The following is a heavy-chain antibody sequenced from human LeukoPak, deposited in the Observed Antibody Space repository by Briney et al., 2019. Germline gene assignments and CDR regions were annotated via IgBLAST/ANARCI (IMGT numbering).Heavy chain of an antibody. Sequence: SETLSLTCAVYGGSFSGYYWSWIRQPPGKGLEWIGEINHSGSTNYNPSLKSRVTISVDTSKNQFSLKLSSVTAADTAVYCCAMDNWFDPWGQGTLVTVSS. D-gene: IGHD2-2*03. V-gene: IGHV4-34*01. CDR1: GGSFSGYY. J-gene: IGHJ5*02. CDR3: AMDNWFDP. CDR2: INHSGST.